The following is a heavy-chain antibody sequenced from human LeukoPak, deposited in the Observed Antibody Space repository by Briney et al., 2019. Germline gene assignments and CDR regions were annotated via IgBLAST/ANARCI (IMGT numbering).Heavy chain of an antibody. CDR3: ARDQPYEQWLVPDY. D-gene: IGHD6-19*01. J-gene: IGHJ4*02. Sequence: SGTLSLTCTVSGGSISSYYWSWIRQPAGKGLEWIGRIYTSGSTNYNPSLKSRVTMSVDTSKNQFSLKLSSVTAADTAVYYCARDQPYEQWLVPDYWGQGTLVTVSS. V-gene: IGHV4-4*07. CDR1: GGSISSYY. CDR2: IYTSGST.